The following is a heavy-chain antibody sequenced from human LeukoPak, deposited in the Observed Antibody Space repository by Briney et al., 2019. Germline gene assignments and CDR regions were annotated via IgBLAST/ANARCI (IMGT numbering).Heavy chain of an antibody. Sequence: GGSLRLSCAASGFTFSSYGKHWVRQAPGKGLEWVAVISYDGSNKYYADSVKGRFTISRDNSKNTLYLQMNSLRAEDTAVYYCAKAAVYSINWTPFDDWGLGTLVTVSS. J-gene: IGHJ4*02. D-gene: IGHD6-13*01. CDR2: ISYDGSNK. CDR3: AKAAVYSINWTPFDD. V-gene: IGHV3-30*18. CDR1: GFTFSSYG.